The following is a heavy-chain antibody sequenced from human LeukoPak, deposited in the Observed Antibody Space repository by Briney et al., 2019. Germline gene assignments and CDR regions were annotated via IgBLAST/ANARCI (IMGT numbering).Heavy chain of an antibody. J-gene: IGHJ4*02. CDR1: GGSFSGYY. Sequence: SETLSLTCAVYGGSFSGYYWSWIRQPPGKGLEWIGEINHSGSTNYNPSLKSRVTISVDTSKNQFSLKLSSVTAADTAVYYCARFSYYDILTGYCGFDYWGQGTLVTVSS. CDR3: ARFSYYDILTGYCGFDY. CDR2: INHSGST. V-gene: IGHV4-34*01. D-gene: IGHD3-9*01.